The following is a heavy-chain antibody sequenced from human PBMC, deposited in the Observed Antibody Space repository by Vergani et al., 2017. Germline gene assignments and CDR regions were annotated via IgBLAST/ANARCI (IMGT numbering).Heavy chain of an antibody. CDR3: ARYLSGGDDAFDI. CDR1: GGSISSGDHC. CDR2: IYYSGST. J-gene: IGHJ3*02. V-gene: IGHV4-61*08. D-gene: IGHD3-16*01. Sequence: QVQLQESGPGVVKPSQTLSLTCAVSGGSISSGDHCWTWIRQRPGKGLEWIGYIYYSGSTNYNPSLKSRVTISVDTSKNQFSLKLSSVTAADTAVYYCARYLSGGDDAFDIWGQGTMVTVSS.